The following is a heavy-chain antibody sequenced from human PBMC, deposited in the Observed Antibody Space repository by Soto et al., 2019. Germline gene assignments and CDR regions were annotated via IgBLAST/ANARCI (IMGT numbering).Heavy chain of an antibody. CDR1: GFTFSSYG. V-gene: IGHV3-33*01. J-gene: IGHJ3*02. CDR3: ARDRAQYYYDISGYVDI. CDR2: IWYDGSNK. Sequence: SGGSLRLSCAASGFTFSSYGMHWVRQAPGKGLEWVAVIWYDGSNKYYADSVKGRFTISRDNSKNTLYLQMNSLRAEDTAVYYCARDRAQYYYDISGYVDILRQGAMVTVSS. D-gene: IGHD3-22*01.